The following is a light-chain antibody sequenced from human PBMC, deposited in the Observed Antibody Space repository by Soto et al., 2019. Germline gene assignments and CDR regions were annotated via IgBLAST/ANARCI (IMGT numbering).Light chain of an antibody. V-gene: IGLV2-14*01. CDR3: NSYTSSSTLLYV. Sequence: QSALTQPASVSGSPGQSITISCTGTSSDVGGYNYVSWYQQHPGKAPKLMIYDVSNRPSGVSNRFSGSKSGNTASLTISGLQAVDEAYYYCNSYTSSSTLLYVCGTGTKLTVL. CDR1: SSDVGGYNY. CDR2: DVS. J-gene: IGLJ1*01.